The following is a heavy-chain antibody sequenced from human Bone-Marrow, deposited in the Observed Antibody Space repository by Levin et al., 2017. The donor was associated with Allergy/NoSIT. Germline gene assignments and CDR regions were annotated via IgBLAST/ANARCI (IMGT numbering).Heavy chain of an antibody. CDR2: IYYSGST. CDR1: GGSISSYY. D-gene: IGHD3/OR15-3a*01. V-gene: IGHV4-59*01. J-gene: IGHJ3*02. CDR3: ALEPRTRFGRRRAFDI. Sequence: PSQTLSLTCTVSGGSISSYYWSWIRQPPGKGLEWIGYIYYSGSTNYNPSLKSRVTISVDTSKNQFSLKLSSVTAADTAVYYCALEPRTRFGRRRAFDIWGQGTMVTVSS.